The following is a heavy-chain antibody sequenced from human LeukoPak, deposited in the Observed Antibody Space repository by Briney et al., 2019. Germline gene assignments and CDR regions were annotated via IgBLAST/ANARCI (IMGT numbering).Heavy chain of an antibody. Sequence: GGSLRLACAASGFTFSNFAMTWVRLAPGRGLEWVSTVSGSGDSTHFADSVKGRFTISRDSSKNTLYLQMNRLRVEDTALYYCAKGSVDTSYIDYWGQGTLVTVSS. CDR3: AKGSVDTSYIDY. CDR2: VSGSGDST. J-gene: IGHJ4*02. V-gene: IGHV3-23*01. CDR1: GFTFSNFA. D-gene: IGHD3-10*01.